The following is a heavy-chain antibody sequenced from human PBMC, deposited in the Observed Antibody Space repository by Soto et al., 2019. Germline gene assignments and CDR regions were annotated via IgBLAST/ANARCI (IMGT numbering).Heavy chain of an antibody. J-gene: IGHJ5*02. CDR2: IIPILGIA. Sequence: GASVKVSCKASGGTFSSYTISWVRQAPGQGLEWMGRIIPILGIANYAQKFQGRVTLYLQMNSLRAEDTAVYYCARDLEGDYWFDPWGQGTLVTVSS. CDR3: ARDLEGDYWFDP. V-gene: IGHV1-69*04. CDR1: GGTFSSYT.